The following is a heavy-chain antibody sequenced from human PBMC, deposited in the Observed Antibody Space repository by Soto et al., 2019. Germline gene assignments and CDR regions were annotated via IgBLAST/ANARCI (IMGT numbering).Heavy chain of an antibody. CDR2: ISYDGMNK. D-gene: IGHD2-8*01. CDR3: ARDHADNGYFDL. J-gene: IGHJ2*01. Sequence: QVQLVESGGGLVQPGRSLRLSCAASGFTFTNYAMHWVRQAPGKGLEWVAVISYDGMNKYSADSVKGRFTISRDNSKNRLYLQMNSLSIEDTAVYYCARDHADNGYFDLWGRGTLVTVSS. CDR1: GFTFTNYA. V-gene: IGHV3-30*04.